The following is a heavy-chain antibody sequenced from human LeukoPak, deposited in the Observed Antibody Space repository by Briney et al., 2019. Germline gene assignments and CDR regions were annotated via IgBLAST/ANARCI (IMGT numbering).Heavy chain of an antibody. D-gene: IGHD3-22*01. CDR3: ANPFPGIVPNWFDP. Sequence: GGSLRLSCAASGFTFSSYGIHWVRQAPDKRLEWVAFIRYDGSNKYYADSVKSRFTISRENSKNTLYLQMNSLRAEDTAVYYCANPFPGIVPNWFDPWGQGTLVTVSS. V-gene: IGHV3-30*02. CDR2: IRYDGSNK. CDR1: GFTFSSYG. J-gene: IGHJ5*02.